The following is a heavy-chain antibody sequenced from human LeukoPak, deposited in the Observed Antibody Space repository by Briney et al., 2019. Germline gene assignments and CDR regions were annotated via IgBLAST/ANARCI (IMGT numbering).Heavy chain of an antibody. Sequence: PSQTLSLTCTVSGGSISSGGYYWSWIRQPAGKGLEWIGRIYTSGNTNYNPSLKSRATISVDTSKNQFSLKLSSVTAADTAVYYCASGRGRYYYGSGSSPPTDYWGQGTLVTVSS. CDR3: ASGRGRYYYGSGSSPPTDY. J-gene: IGHJ4*02. D-gene: IGHD3-10*01. CDR1: GGSISSGGYY. V-gene: IGHV4-61*02. CDR2: IYTSGNT.